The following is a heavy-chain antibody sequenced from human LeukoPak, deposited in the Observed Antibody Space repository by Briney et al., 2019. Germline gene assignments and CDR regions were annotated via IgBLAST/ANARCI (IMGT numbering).Heavy chain of an antibody. D-gene: IGHD2-2*01. Sequence: GASVKVSCKASGGTFSSYAISWVRQAPGQGLEWMGRIIPILGIANYAQKFQGRVTMTTDTSTSTAYMELRSLRSDDTAVYYCARSPQDIVVVPAATPFDYWGQGTLVTVSS. J-gene: IGHJ4*02. V-gene: IGHV1-69*04. CDR3: ARSPQDIVVVPAATPFDY. CDR1: GGTFSSYA. CDR2: IIPILGIA.